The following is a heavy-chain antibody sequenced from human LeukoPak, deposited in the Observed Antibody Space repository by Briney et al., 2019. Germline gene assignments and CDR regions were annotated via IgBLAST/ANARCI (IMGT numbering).Heavy chain of an antibody. CDR3: ARDHYGDYAFDY. V-gene: IGHV3-23*01. J-gene: IGHJ4*02. D-gene: IGHD4-17*01. CDR2: IIASGGTT. CDR1: GFPFSSYA. Sequence: PGGSLRLSCAASGFPFSSYAMSWFRQTPGKGLEWVSSIIASGGTTYYADSVKGRFTISRDIAKNSLYLQMNSLRAEDTAVYYCARDHYGDYAFDYWGQGTLVTVSS.